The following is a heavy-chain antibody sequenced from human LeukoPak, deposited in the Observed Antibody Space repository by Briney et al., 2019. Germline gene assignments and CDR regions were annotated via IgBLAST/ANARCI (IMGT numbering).Heavy chain of an antibody. D-gene: IGHD3-3*01. V-gene: IGHV3-9*01. Sequence: SGRSLRLSCAASGFTFDDYAMHWVRQAPGKGLEWVSGISWNSGSIGYADSVKGRFTISRDNAKNSLYLQMNSLRAEDTALYYCAKGGLVRMEWLSYLGTIDYWGQGTLVTVSS. CDR3: AKGGLVRMEWLSYLGTIDY. CDR1: GFTFDDYA. CDR2: ISWNSGSI. J-gene: IGHJ4*02.